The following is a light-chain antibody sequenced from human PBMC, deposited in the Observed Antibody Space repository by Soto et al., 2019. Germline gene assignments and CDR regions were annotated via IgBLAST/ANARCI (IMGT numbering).Light chain of an antibody. J-gene: IGKJ3*01. CDR3: LQHNSYPFT. V-gene: IGKV1-17*01. CDR1: QDIRSD. CDR2: AAS. Sequence: DIQMTQSPSSLSAFVGDRVTITCRASQDIRSDLGWFQQKPGKAPKRLVFAASTLESGVPSRFSGSRSGKEFTLTISRLQPEDFATYYCLQHNSYPFTFGPGTKVDIK.